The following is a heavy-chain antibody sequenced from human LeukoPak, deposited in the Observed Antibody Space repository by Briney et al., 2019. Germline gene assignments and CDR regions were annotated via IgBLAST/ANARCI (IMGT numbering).Heavy chain of an antibody. CDR3: ARAYSNYFRSPYDF. CDR1: GDSVSSSY. Sequence: SETLSLTCTVSGDSVSSSYWSWIRLPPGKGLEWIGYVFHSGIVHYNLPFKSRVTISVDTSKNQFSLKLSSVTAADTAVYYCARAYSNYFRSPYDFWGQGTLVTVSS. J-gene: IGHJ4*02. CDR2: VFHSGIV. V-gene: IGHV4-59*02. D-gene: IGHD4-11*01.